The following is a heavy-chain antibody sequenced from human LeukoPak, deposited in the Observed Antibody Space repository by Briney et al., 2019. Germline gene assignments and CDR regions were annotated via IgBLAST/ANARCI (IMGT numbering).Heavy chain of an antibody. J-gene: IGHJ6*03. CDR2: IKEKGTVK. V-gene: IGHV3-7*01. Sequence: GGSLRHSCEVSGFTFSNYWMSWVRQAPGKGLEWVANIKEKGTVKYYVDSVKGRFTIPRDNAKNSLYLQMSSLRAEDTAVYYCAREDSASYMDVWGKGTTVTVS. CDR3: AREDSASYMDV. D-gene: IGHD2-21*01. CDR1: GFTFSNYW.